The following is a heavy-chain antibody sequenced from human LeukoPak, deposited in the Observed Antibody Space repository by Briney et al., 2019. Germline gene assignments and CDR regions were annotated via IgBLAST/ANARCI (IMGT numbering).Heavy chain of an antibody. V-gene: IGHV1-46*01. CDR2: IDPSGGST. CDR3: ASVNINCGGDCYKFDS. CDR1: GDTFTNYY. J-gene: IGHJ4*02. D-gene: IGHD2-21*02. Sequence: ASVKVSCKASGDTFTNYYIHWVRQAPGQGLEWMGIIDPSGGSTRYAQRFPGRVTMTSDTSTSTVYMEQSSLRSDDTAVYYCASVNINCGGDCYKFDSWGQGTLVTVSS.